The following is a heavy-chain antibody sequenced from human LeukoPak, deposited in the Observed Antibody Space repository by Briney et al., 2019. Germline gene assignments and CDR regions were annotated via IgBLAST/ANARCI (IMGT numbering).Heavy chain of an antibody. J-gene: IGHJ6*03. D-gene: IGHD6-13*01. Sequence: GASVKVSCKASGGTFSSYAISWVRQAPGQGLEWMGGIIPIFGTTNYAQKFRDRVTITADKSTSTAYMELSSLRSEDTAVYYCARVAGLTGYSSSWYSGYYYYMDVWGKGTTVTVSS. CDR2: IIPIFGTT. CDR3: ARVAGLTGYSSSWYSGYYYYMDV. V-gene: IGHV1-69*06. CDR1: GGTFSSYA.